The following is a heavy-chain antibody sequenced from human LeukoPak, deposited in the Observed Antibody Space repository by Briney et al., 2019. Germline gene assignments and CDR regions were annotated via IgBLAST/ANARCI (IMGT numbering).Heavy chain of an antibody. J-gene: IGHJ4*02. CDR3: ARDRSGYSEYYFDY. V-gene: IGHV4-4*07. D-gene: IGHD5-12*01. Sequence: SETLPLTCTVSGGSTNTYCWSWIRQPAEKGLEWIGRIYPSGSTYYNPSLKSRVTISIDKSKKQFSLRLTSVTAADTAVYYCARDRSGYSEYYFDYWGQGSLVTVSS. CDR2: IYPSGST. CDR1: GGSTNTYC.